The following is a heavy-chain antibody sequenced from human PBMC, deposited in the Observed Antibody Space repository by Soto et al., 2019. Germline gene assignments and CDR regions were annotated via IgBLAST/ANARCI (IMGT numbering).Heavy chain of an antibody. D-gene: IGHD6-19*01. V-gene: IGHV1-18*01. J-gene: IGHJ2*01. CDR2: ISAYNGNT. CDR1: GYTFTNYG. Sequence: QVPLVQSGGEVKKPGASVKVSCKASGYTFTNYGISWVRQAPGQGLEWMGWISAYNGNTNYAQKLQGRVTMTTDTSTSKAYMELRSLRSDDTAVYYCARDLAVADYWYFDLWGRGTLVTVSS. CDR3: ARDLAVADYWYFDL.